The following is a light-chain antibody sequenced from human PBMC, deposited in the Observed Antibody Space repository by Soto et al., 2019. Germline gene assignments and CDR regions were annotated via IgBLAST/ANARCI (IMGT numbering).Light chain of an antibody. CDR3: CSYAGGRTFVV. CDR1: SSDIGSYNL. J-gene: IGLJ3*02. Sequence: QSALSQHASVSGSPGQSVTISCTGTSSDIGSYNLVSWYHHRPGQAPKLVIYEVTRRPSVDSNRFSGSKSGNTASLTIAGLQPDDEGDYYCCSYAGGRTFVVFGGGTKLTVL. CDR2: EVT. V-gene: IGLV2-23*02.